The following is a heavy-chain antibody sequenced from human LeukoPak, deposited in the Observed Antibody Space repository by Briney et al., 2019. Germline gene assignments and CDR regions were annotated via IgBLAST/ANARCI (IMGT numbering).Heavy chain of an antibody. V-gene: IGHV4-39*01. D-gene: IGHD6-6*01. J-gene: IGHJ6*03. Sequence: SETLSLTCTVSGDSIHSVYYFWGWIRQPPGKGLEWIGSVYFDGDTSYSPSLKSRVIISVNTSKNQFSLNLTSVTAADTALYYCARHRKSARNYLYYYMDVWGKGTTVTVSS. CDR1: GDSIHSVYYF. CDR2: VYFDGDT. CDR3: ARHRKSARNYLYYYMDV.